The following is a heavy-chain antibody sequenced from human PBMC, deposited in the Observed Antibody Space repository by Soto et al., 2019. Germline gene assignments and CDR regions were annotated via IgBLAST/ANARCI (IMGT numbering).Heavy chain of an antibody. J-gene: IGHJ6*02. Sequence: PGESLKISCKGSGYSFTSYWIGWVRQMPGKGLEWMGIIYPGDSDTRYSPSFQGQVTISADKSISTAYLQWSSLKASDTAMYYCARHSHYCSGGSCYLTDLLYYYGMDVWGQGTTVTVSS. V-gene: IGHV5-51*01. CDR2: IYPGDSDT. CDR1: GYSFTSYW. CDR3: ARHSHYCSGGSCYLTDLLYYYGMDV. D-gene: IGHD2-15*01.